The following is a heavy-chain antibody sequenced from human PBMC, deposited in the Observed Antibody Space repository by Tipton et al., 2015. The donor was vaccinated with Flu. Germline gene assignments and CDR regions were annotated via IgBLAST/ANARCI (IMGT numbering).Heavy chain of an antibody. J-gene: IGHJ5*02. CDR1: GSSISRTYY. Sequence: TLSLTCVVSGSSISRTYYWGWIRQSPGKGLEWIANMYRSGNTYSNPSLQSRVSTSIDKSKNQFSLKLTSVTAADTAIYYCARRDYSNYVSDPKNWFDPWGRGILVIVSS. CDR3: ARRDYSNYVSDPKNWFDP. V-gene: IGHV4-38-2*01. D-gene: IGHD4-11*01. CDR2: MYRSGNT.